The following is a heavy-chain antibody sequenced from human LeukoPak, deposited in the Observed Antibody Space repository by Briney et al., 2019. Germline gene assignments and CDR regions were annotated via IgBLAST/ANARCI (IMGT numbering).Heavy chain of an antibody. CDR3: AKTYYYDPFDF. CDR2: IYYSGST. D-gene: IGHD3-22*01. CDR1: GGSISGYY. V-gene: IGHV4-39*01. J-gene: IGHJ4*02. Sequence: PSETLSLTCTVSGGSISGYYWGWIRQPPGKGLEWIGNIYYSGSTYYNPSLKSRVTISVGTSKNQFSLKLSSVTAADTAVYYCAKTYYYDPFDFWGQETLVTVSS.